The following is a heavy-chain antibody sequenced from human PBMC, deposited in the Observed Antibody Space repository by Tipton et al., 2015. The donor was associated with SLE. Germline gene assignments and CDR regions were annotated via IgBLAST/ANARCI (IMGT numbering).Heavy chain of an antibody. J-gene: IGHJ4*02. V-gene: IGHV4-59*11. CDR1: GGSISSHY. CDR2: IYYSGST. CDR3: ARDSARGGSLDY. D-gene: IGHD1-26*01. Sequence: TLSLTCTVSGGSISSHYWSWIRQPPGKGLEWIGNIYYSGSTNYNPSLKSRVTISVDTSKNQFSLKLSSVTAADTAVYYCARDSARGGSLDYWGQGTLVTVSA.